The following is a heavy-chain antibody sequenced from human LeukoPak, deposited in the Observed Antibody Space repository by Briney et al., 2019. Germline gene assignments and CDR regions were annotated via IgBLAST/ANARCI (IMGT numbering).Heavy chain of an antibody. Sequence: PSETLSLTCTVSGGSISSYHWSWIRQPPGKGLEWIGYIYYSGSTNYNPSLKSRVTISVDTSKNQFSLKLSSVTAADTAVYYCARHEAVAGTAFDYWGQGTLVTVSS. V-gene: IGHV4-59*08. CDR1: GGSISSYH. D-gene: IGHD6-19*01. CDR3: ARHEAVAGTAFDY. CDR2: IYYSGST. J-gene: IGHJ4*02.